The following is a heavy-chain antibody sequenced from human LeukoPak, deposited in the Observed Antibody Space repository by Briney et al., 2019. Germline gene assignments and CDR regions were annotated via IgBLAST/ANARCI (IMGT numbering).Heavy chain of an antibody. CDR1: GGSISSYY. CDR3: ARASQYYDFWSGKRGYYYYGMDV. V-gene: IGHV4-59*12. J-gene: IGHJ6*02. Sequence: SETLSLTCTVSGGSISSYYWSWIRQPPGKGLEWIGYIYYSGSTNYNPSLKSRVTISVDTSKNQFSLKLSSVTAADTAVYYCARASQYYDFWSGKRGYYYYGMDVWGQGTTVTVSS. CDR2: IYYSGST. D-gene: IGHD3-3*01.